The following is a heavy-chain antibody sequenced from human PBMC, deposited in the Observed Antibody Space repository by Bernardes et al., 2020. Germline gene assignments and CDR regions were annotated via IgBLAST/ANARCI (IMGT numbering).Heavy chain of an antibody. CDR1: GGSISSGGYY. D-gene: IGHD3-22*01. J-gene: IGHJ3*02. V-gene: IGHV4-31*03. CDR3: ARAPITMIVVVNAFDI. Sequence: SETLSLTCTVSGGSISSGGYYWSWIRQHPGKGLEWIGYIYYSGSTYYNPSLKSRVTISVDTSKNQFSLKLSSVTAADTAVYYCARAPITMIVVVNAFDIWGQGTMVTVSS. CDR2: IYYSGST.